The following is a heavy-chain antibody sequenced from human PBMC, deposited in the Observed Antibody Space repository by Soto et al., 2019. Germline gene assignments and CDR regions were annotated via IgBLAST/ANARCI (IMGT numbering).Heavy chain of an antibody. CDR1: GFTFSNNW. CDR3: WAYTGRPN. Sequence: EVQLVESGGDLVQPGGSLRLSCVASGFTFSNNWMHWVRQVPGKGLEWVSRISGDGSDTKYADSVKGRFTISRDNAKKTLYLQMNSLRGEDTAVYYCWAYTGRPNWGQGTLVSVSS. D-gene: IGHD5-12*01. J-gene: IGHJ4*02. CDR2: ISGDGSDT. V-gene: IGHV3-74*03.